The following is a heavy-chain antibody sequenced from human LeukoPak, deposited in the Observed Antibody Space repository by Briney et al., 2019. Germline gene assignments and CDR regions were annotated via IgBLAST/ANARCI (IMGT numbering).Heavy chain of an antibody. D-gene: IGHD3-16*01. J-gene: IGHJ3*02. Sequence: GGSLRLSCAPSGFTFSDYYMSWIRQAPGKGREWVSYISSSGSTIYYADSVKGRLTISRDNANNSLYLQMNSLRAEDTAVYYCAALVTFDAFDIWGQGKMVTVSS. CDR2: ISSSGSTI. CDR1: GFTFSDYY. V-gene: IGHV3-11*04. CDR3: AALVTFDAFDI.